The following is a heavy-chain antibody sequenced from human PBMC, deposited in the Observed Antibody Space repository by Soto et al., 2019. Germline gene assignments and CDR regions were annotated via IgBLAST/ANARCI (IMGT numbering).Heavy chain of an antibody. CDR1: GFTFSSYA. CDR2: ISGSGGST. D-gene: IGHD6-19*01. J-gene: IGHJ6*02. V-gene: IGHV3-23*01. Sequence: EVQLLESGGGLVQPGGSLRLSCAASGFTFSSYAMSWVRQAPGKGLEWVSAISGSGGSTYDADSVKGRFTISLDNSKNKLYLQMNSVRAEDTAVHYCAKGSSGLAGHYYDGMDVWGQGTTVTVSS. CDR3: AKGSSGLAGHYYDGMDV.